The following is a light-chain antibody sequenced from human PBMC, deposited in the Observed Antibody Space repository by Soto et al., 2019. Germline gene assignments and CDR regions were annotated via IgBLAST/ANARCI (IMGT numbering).Light chain of an antibody. J-gene: IGKJ1*01. CDR3: QQYDTSPRT. CDR2: GTS. Sequence: EIVLTQSPGTVSLSPGERATLSCRASQRVGGCCLGWYQQKPGQAPRLLIYGTSNRATGVPDRFTGSGSGTDFTLTISRLEPEDVAVYYCQQYDTSPRTFGQGTKVEI. CDR1: QRVGGCC. V-gene: IGKV3-20*01.